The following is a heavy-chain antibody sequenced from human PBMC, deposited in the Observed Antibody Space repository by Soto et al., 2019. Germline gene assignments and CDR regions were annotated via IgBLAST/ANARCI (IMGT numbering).Heavy chain of an antibody. V-gene: IGHV3-7*03. Sequence: DVQLVESGGGLVQPGESLKLSCEVSGFTFSMYSMSWVRQAPGKGLEWVAKIPQEGGDGHYLDSVKGRFIISRDNAKNSLHLQMNSLRGDDTAVYYCARDQLILPAHDFFYGSDVWGQGATVTVS. CDR1: GFTFSMYS. J-gene: IGHJ6*02. D-gene: IGHD2-15*01. CDR3: ARDQLILPAHDFFYGSDV. CDR2: IPQEGGDG.